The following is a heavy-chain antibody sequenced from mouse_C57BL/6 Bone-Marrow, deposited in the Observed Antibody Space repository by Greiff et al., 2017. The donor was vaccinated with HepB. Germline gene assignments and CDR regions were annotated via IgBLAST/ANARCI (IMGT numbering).Heavy chain of an antibody. D-gene: IGHD1-1*01. Sequence: VQLQESGAELARPGASVKLSCKASGYTFKSYGISWVKQRTGQGLEWIGEIYPRSGNTYYNEKFKGKATLTADKSSSTAYMEILSLTSEDSAVYFCARSEAYYYGSSYVRWYFDVWGTGTTVTVSS. CDR3: ARSEAYYYGSSYVRWYFDV. V-gene: IGHV1-81*01. CDR2: IYPRSGNT. CDR1: GYTFKSYG. J-gene: IGHJ1*03.